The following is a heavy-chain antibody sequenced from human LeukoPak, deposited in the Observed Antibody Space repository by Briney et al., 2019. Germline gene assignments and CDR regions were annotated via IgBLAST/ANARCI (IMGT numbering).Heavy chain of an antibody. D-gene: IGHD6-6*01. CDR2: ITDSGGNT. J-gene: IGHJ6*03. Sequence: GGSLRLSCTASGFTFSTYAMSWVRQAPGKGLEWVSAITDSGGNTYYAAPVKGRFTISRDNSKDTLYLQMNSLRAEDTAVYYCARVSYSSSGFYYYYYMDVWGKGTTVTVSS. CDR1: GFTFSTYA. CDR3: ARVSYSSSGFYYYYYMDV. V-gene: IGHV3-23*01.